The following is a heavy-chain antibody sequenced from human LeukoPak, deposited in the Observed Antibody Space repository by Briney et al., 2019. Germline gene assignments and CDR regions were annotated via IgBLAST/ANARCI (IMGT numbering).Heavy chain of an antibody. CDR1: GFTFSSYA. CDR2: ISGSGGST. D-gene: IGHD4-17*01. J-gene: IGHJ3*02. CDR3: ARMEPWMRDTVTTMNDI. Sequence: GGSLRLSCAASGFTFSSYAMSWVRQAPGKGLEWVSAISGSGGSTYYADSVKGRFTISRDNAKNSLYLQMNSLRAEDTAVYYCARMEPWMRDTVTTMNDIWGQGTMVTVSS. V-gene: IGHV3-23*01.